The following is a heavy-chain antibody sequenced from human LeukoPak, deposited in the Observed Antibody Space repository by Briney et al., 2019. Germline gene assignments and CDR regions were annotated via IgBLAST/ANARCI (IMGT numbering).Heavy chain of an antibody. CDR2: IYYSGST. CDR1: GGSISSYY. D-gene: IGHD3-16*01. V-gene: IGHV4-59*01. J-gene: IGHJ6*02. CDR3: AREKVGRVDV. Sequence: SETLSLTCNVSGGSISSYYWSWIRQPPGKGLEWIGYIYYSGSTIYNPSLKSRVTISVDTSKNQFSLKLSSVTAADTAVYYCAREKVGRVDVWGQGTTVTVSS.